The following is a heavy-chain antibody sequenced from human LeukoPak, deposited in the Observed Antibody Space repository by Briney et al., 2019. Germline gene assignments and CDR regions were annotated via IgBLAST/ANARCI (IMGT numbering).Heavy chain of an antibody. D-gene: IGHD3-22*01. CDR3: AKRASYDTSGYSPLTG. J-gene: IGHJ1*01. Sequence: PGGSLRLSCAASGFTFSTYAMSWVRQAPGKGLEWVSAMTGTGGNTYYAASVKGRFTISRDNTKNTLYLQMNSLTADESAVYYCAKRASYDTSGYSPLTGWGQGTLVTVSS. CDR1: GFTFSTYA. CDR2: MTGTGGNT. V-gene: IGHV3-23*01.